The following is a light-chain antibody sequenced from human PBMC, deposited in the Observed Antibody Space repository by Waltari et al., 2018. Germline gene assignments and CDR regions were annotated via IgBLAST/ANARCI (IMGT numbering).Light chain of an antibody. J-gene: IGKJ1*01. CDR2: GAS. V-gene: IGKV3-20*01. CDR1: QSVSCSY. CDR3: QQYGSSPRT. Sequence: EIVLTQSPGTLSLSPGERATLSCRASQSVSCSYLAWYQQKPGQAPRLLIYGASSRATGIPDRFSGSESGTDFTLTISRLEPEDFAVYYCQQYGSSPRTFGQGTKVEIK.